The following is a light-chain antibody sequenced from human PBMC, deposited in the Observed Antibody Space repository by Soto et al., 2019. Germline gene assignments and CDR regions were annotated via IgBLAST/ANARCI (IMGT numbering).Light chain of an antibody. CDR2: DTS. J-gene: IGLJ1*01. CDR1: TGAVTSGHY. CDR3: LLSYSGARGV. V-gene: IGLV7-46*01. Sequence: QAVVTQEPSLTVSPGGTVTLTCGSSTGAVTSGHYPYWFQQKPGQAPRTLIYDTSNKHSWTPAWFSGSLLGGKAALTLSGAQPEDEAEYYCLLSYSGARGVFGTGTKVTVL.